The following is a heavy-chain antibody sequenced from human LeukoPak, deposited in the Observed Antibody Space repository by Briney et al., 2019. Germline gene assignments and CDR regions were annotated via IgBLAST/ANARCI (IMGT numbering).Heavy chain of an antibody. V-gene: IGHV3-48*03. D-gene: IGHD3-22*01. CDR3: ARETYSYGSSGNSPFDY. J-gene: IGHJ4*02. CDR1: GFTFNNYE. CDR2: ISSSGSNI. Sequence: GGSLRLSCAASGFTFNNYELNWVRQAPGKGLEWVSNISSSGSNIYYADSVKGRFIISRDNAKNSLYLQMNSLRAEDTAVYYCARETYSYGSSGNSPFDYWGQGTLVAVSS.